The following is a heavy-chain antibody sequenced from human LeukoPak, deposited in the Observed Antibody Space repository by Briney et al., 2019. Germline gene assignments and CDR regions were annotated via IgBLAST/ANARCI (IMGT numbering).Heavy chain of an antibody. CDR1: GGSFSGYY. CDR2: INHSGST. D-gene: IGHD3-10*01. CDR3: ARSITMVRGGLNY. V-gene: IGHV4-34*01. Sequence: SETLSLTCAVYGGSFSGYYWSWIRQPPGKGLEWIGEINHSGSTNYNPSLKSRVTISVDTSKNQFSLKLSSVTAADTAVYYCARSITMVRGGLNYWGQGTLVTVSS. J-gene: IGHJ4*02.